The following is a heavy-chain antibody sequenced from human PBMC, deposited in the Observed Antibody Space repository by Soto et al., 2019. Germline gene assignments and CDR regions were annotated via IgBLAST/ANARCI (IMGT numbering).Heavy chain of an antibody. D-gene: IGHD2-21*01. CDR1: GYTFSDYF. J-gene: IGHJ2*01. Sequence: QVQLVQSGAEVKKPGASVKVSCTTYGYTFSDYFLHWVRQAPGQGPEWMGFINPKRGGTEYAQKFQGRVTMTRDTSSSTVYMDLSGLTSDDTAIYYCARDSGIPGRYWYFGLWGRGTLVTVPS. CDR2: INPKRGGT. CDR3: ARDSGIPGRYWYFGL. V-gene: IGHV1-2*02.